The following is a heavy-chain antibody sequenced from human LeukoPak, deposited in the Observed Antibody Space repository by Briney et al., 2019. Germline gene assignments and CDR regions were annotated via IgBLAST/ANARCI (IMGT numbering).Heavy chain of an antibody. V-gene: IGHV4-34*01. CDR1: GGSFSGYY. Sequence: SETLSLTCAVYGGSFSGYYWSWIRQPPGKGLEWIGEINHSGSTNYNPSLKSRVTISVDTSKNQFSLKLSSVTAADTAVYYCATYSNLRWFDPWGQGTLVTVSS. D-gene: IGHD4-11*01. CDR2: INHSGST. J-gene: IGHJ5*02. CDR3: ATYSNLRWFDP.